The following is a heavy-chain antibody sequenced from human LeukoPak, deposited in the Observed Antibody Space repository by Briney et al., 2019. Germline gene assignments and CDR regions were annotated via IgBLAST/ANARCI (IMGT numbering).Heavy chain of an antibody. V-gene: IGHV4-34*01. CDR1: GGSFSGYY. D-gene: IGHD2-21*02. CDR2: TNHSGST. Sequence: SETLSLTCAVYGGSFSGYYWSWIRQPPGKGLEWIGETNHSGSTNYNPSLKSRVTISVDTSKNQFSLKLSSVTAADTAVYYCARGPAAIHDWFDPWGQGTLVTVSS. J-gene: IGHJ5*02. CDR3: ARGPAAIHDWFDP.